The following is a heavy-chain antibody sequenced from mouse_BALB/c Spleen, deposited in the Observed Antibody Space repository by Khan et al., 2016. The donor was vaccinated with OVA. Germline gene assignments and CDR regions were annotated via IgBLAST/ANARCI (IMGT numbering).Heavy chain of an antibody. J-gene: IGHJ4*01. CDR1: GYTFTSYW. V-gene: IGHV1S41*01. CDR3: ARSNYCGSSLYAMDY. CDR2: IGPGSGST. Sequence: DLVKPEASVKLSCKASGYTFTSYWINWIKQRPGQGLEWIGRIGPGSGSTSYNEMFTGKATLTVDTTSSTAYIQLSSLSSEDSAVXFYARSNYCGSSLYAMDYWGQGTSVTVSS. D-gene: IGHD1-1*01.